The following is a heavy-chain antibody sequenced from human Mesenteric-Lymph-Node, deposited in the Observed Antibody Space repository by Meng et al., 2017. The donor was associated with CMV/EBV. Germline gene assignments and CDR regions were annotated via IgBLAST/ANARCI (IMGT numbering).Heavy chain of an antibody. CDR1: GFTFSSYW. D-gene: IGHD2/OR15-2a*01. J-gene: IGHJ5*02. CDR3: TRDAADSRSPAWFDP. CDR2: INNDGRTT. Sequence: GGSLRLSCAASGFTFSSYWMHWVRQAPGKGLVWVSRINNDGRTTSYADSVKGRFTISRDNAKNTVYLQMNSLRAEGTAVYYCTRDAADSRSPAWFDPWGQGTLVTVSS. V-gene: IGHV3-74*01.